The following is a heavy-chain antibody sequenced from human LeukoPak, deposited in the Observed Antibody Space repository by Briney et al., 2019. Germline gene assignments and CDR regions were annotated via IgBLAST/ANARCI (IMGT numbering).Heavy chain of an antibody. J-gene: IGHJ5*02. CDR2: INPNSGGT. V-gene: IGHV1-2*02. CDR3: ARGVWLSNWFDP. CDR1: GYTFTDYF. D-gene: IGHD3-22*01. Sequence: GASVKVSCKTSGYTFTDYFIHWVRQAPGQGLEWMGWINPNSGGTNYAQKFQGRVTMTRDTSISTAYMELSRLRSDDTAVYYCARGVWLSNWFDPWGQGTLVTVSS.